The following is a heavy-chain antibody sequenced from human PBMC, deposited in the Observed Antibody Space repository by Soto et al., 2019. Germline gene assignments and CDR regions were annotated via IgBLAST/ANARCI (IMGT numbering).Heavy chain of an antibody. D-gene: IGHD2-15*01. J-gene: IGHJ4*02. V-gene: IGHV4-59*01. CDR1: GGSISSYY. CDR2: IYYSGST. Sequence: SETLSLTCTVSGGSISSYYWSWIRQPPGKGLEWIGYIYYSGSTNYNPSLKSRVTISVDTSKNQFSPNLNSVTAADTAVYYCARGYFSGGSCYRFNFAFCGQGTLVIVSS. CDR3: ARGYFSGGSCYRFNFAF.